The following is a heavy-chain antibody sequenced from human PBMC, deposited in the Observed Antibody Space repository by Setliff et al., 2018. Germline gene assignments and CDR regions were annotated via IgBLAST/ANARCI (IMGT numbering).Heavy chain of an antibody. CDR1: GYTSSSYA. V-gene: IGHV3-23*01. Sequence: GGSLRLSCAASGYTSSSYAMTWVRQAPGKGLEWVSIISASGDTTYYADSVKGRFTISRDNSKNTLYLQMNSLRAEDTAVYYCARGGDYCGGECYIPPPDSYWGQGTLVTVSS. CDR3: ARGGDYCGGECYIPPPDSY. J-gene: IGHJ4*02. CDR2: ISASGDTT. D-gene: IGHD2-21*01.